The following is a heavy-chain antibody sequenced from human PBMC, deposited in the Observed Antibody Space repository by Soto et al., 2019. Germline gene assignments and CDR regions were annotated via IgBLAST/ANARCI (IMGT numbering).Heavy chain of an antibody. CDR3: ARRVWFGENVADY. Sequence: QLQLQESGPGLVKPSETLSLTCTVSGGSISSSSYYWGWIRQPPGKGLGWIGSIYYSGSTYYNPSLKSRVTISVDTSKNQFSLKLSSVTAADTAVYYCARRVWFGENVADYWGQGTLVTVSS. CDR1: GGSISSSSYY. D-gene: IGHD3-10*01. CDR2: IYYSGST. J-gene: IGHJ4*02. V-gene: IGHV4-39*01.